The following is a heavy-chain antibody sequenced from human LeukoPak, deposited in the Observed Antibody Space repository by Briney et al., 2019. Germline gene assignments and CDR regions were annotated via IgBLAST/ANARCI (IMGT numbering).Heavy chain of an antibody. CDR1: GGSFSGYY. Sequence: KASETLSLTCAVYGGSFSGYYWSWIRQPPGKGLEWIGEINHSGSTNYNPSLKSRVTISVDTSKNQFSLKLSSVTAADTAVYYCARVKGLRYYDSSGVLGAFDTWGQGTMVTVSS. CDR3: ARVKGLRYYDSSGVLGAFDT. J-gene: IGHJ3*02. CDR2: INHSGST. V-gene: IGHV4-34*01. D-gene: IGHD3-22*01.